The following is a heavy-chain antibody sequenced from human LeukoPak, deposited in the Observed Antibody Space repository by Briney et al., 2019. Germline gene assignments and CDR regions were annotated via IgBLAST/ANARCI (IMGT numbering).Heavy chain of an antibody. D-gene: IGHD1-26*01. Sequence: GGSLRLSCAASGFTFSSYAMSWVRQAPGKGLEWVSGITGSGGSTYYADSVKGRFTISRDNSKNTLYLQMNSLRAEDTAVYYCARDRGGRNVQWELRYWGQGTLVTVSS. V-gene: IGHV3-23*01. J-gene: IGHJ4*02. CDR3: ARDRGGRNVQWELRY. CDR2: ITGSGGST. CDR1: GFTFSSYA.